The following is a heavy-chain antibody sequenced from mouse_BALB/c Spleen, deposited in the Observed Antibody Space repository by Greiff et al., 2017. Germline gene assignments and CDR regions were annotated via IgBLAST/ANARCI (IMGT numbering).Heavy chain of an antibody. J-gene: IGHJ3*01. Sequence: ESGAELVKPGASVKLSCTASGFNIKDTYMHWVKQRPEQGLEWIGRIDPANGNTKYDPKFQGKATITADTSSNTAYLQLSSLTSEDTAVYYCARDRYAWFAYWGQGTLVTVSA. CDR1: GFNIKDTY. CDR3: ARDRYAWFAY. D-gene: IGHD2-14*01. CDR2: IDPANGNT. V-gene: IGHV14-3*02.